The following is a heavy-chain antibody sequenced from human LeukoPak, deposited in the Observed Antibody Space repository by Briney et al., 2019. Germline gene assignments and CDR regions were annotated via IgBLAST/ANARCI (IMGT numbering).Heavy chain of an antibody. CDR2: IYTSGST. V-gene: IGHV4-61*02. Sequence: PSETLSLTCTVSGGSISSGSYYWSWIRQPAGKGLEWIGRIYTSGSTNYNPSLKSRVTISVDTSKNQFSLKLSSVTAADTAVYYCARGRGSGWYWFDPWGQGTLVTVSS. D-gene: IGHD6-19*01. CDR3: ARGRGSGWYWFDP. CDR1: GGSISSGSYY. J-gene: IGHJ5*02.